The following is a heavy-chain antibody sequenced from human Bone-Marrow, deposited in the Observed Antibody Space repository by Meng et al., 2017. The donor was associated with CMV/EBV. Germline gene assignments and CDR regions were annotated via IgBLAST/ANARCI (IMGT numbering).Heavy chain of an antibody. CDR3: TTGLGGPQLDY. D-gene: IGHD6-19*01. CDR1: GFTFSEAW. CDR2: IKSKADGGTT. V-gene: IGHV3-15*01. Sequence: GESLKISCAASGFTFSEAWMSWVRQAPGKGLEWVGRIKSKADGGTTDYAAPVKGRFTISRDDSKNTLYLQMNSLKTEDTAVYYCTTGLGGPQLDYWGQGTLVTVSS. J-gene: IGHJ4*02.